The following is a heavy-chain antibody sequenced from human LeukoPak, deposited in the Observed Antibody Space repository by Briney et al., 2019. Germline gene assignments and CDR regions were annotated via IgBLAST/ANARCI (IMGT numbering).Heavy chain of an antibody. D-gene: IGHD6-13*01. CDR3: ANPGGGAAATFDY. CDR1: GFTFSSYA. CDR2: ISYDGSNK. Sequence: GGSLRLSCAASGFTFSSYAMSWVRQAPGKGLEWVAVISYDGSNKYYADSVKGRFTISRDNSKNTLYLQMNSLRAEDTAVYYCANPGGGAAATFDYWGQGTLVTVSS. J-gene: IGHJ4*02. V-gene: IGHV3-30*18.